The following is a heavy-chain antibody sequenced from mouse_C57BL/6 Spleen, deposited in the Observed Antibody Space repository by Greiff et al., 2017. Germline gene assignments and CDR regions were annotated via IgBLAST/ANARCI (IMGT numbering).Heavy chain of an antibody. CDR2: IYPGDGDT. Sequence: VQLQQSGPELVKPGASVKISCKASGYAFSSSWMNWVKQRPGKGLEWIGRIYPGDGDTNYNGKFKGKATLTADKSSSTAYMQLSSLPSEDSAVYFCARETTVALYYFDYWGQGTTLTVSS. CDR3: ARETTVALYYFDY. V-gene: IGHV1-82*01. CDR1: GYAFSSSW. D-gene: IGHD1-1*01. J-gene: IGHJ2*01.